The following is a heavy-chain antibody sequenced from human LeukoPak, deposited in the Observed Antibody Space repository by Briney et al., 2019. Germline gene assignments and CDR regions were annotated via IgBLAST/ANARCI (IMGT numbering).Heavy chain of an antibody. D-gene: IGHD4-17*01. J-gene: IGHJ4*02. V-gene: IGHV4-31*03. CDR3: ARATVTIRSAKWYFDY. CDR1: GGSISSGYY. CDR2: MYYSGTT. Sequence: TSETLSLTCTVSGGSISSGYYWGWIRHHPGKGLEWIGYMYYSGTTYYNPSLKSRLTISIDTSKNQFSLKLSSVTAADTAVYYCARATVTIRSAKWYFDYWGQGTLVTVSS.